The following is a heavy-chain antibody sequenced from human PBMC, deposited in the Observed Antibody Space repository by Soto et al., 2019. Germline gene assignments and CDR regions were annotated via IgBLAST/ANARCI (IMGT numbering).Heavy chain of an antibody. CDR2: IYPGDSDT. V-gene: IGHV5-51*01. CDR1: GYKFTGYW. Sequence: EVQLVQSGAEMKKPGESLKSSCKGTGYKFTGYWNGWVRQMAGKGLEWIGIIYPGDSDTRYSPSFQGQVTISADKSTNTAYLQWSSLKASDTAIYYCARQSCIGGACYSFLPSDYWGLGTQVTVSS. CDR3: ARQSCIGGACYSFLPSDY. J-gene: IGHJ4*02. D-gene: IGHD2-15*01.